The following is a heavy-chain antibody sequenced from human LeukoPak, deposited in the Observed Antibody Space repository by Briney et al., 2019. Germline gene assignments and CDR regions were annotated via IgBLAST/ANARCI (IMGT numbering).Heavy chain of an antibody. J-gene: IGHJ6*03. CDR1: GYTFTSYD. CDR2: MNPNSGNT. Sequence: ASVKVSCKASGYTFTSYDINWVRQATGQGLEWMGWMNPNSGNTGYAQKFQGRVTMARNTSISTAYMELSSLRSEDTAVYYCARGPAEAAAGPYHYYYYMDVWGKGTTVTVSS. D-gene: IGHD6-13*01. V-gene: IGHV1-8*01. CDR3: ARGPAEAAAGPYHYYYYMDV.